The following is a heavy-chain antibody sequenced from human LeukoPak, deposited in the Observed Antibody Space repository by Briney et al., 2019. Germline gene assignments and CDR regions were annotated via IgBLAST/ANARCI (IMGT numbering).Heavy chain of an antibody. J-gene: IGHJ5*02. V-gene: IGHV1-24*01. Sequence: ASVKVSCKVSGYTLTELSMHWVRQAPGKGLEWMGGFDPEDGETIYAQKFQGRVTMTEDTSTDTACMELSSLRSEDTAVYYCATTKGPRMRFDPWGQGTLVTVSS. D-gene: IGHD2-8*01. CDR2: FDPEDGET. CDR1: GYTLTELS. CDR3: ATTKGPRMRFDP.